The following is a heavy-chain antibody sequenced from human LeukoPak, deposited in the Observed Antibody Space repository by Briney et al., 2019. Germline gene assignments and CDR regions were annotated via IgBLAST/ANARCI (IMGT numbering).Heavy chain of an antibody. J-gene: IGHJ4*02. V-gene: IGHV1-2*02. Sequence: ASVKVSCKASGYTFTGYYMHWVRHAPGQGLEWMGWINPNSGGTNYAQKFQGRVTMTRDTSISTAYMELSRLRSDDTAVYYCARVSTLGYCSSTSCPYYFDYWAREPWSPSPQ. D-gene: IGHD2-2*01. CDR2: INPNSGGT. CDR1: GYTFTGYY. CDR3: ARVSTLGYCSSTSCPYYFDY.